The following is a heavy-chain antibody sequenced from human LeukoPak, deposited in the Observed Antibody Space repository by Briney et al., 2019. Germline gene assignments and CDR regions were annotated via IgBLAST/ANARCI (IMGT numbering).Heavy chain of an antibody. V-gene: IGHV3-21*01. Sequence: PGGSLRLSCAASGFTFSSYAMNWVRQAPGKGLEWVSSISSSNSFRYYADSLKGRFTVSRDNAKNSLYLEMNSLGAEDTAVYYCASETKGLFYGMDVWGQGTTVTVS. CDR1: GFTFSSYA. CDR2: ISSSNSFR. J-gene: IGHJ6*02. CDR3: ASETKGLFYGMDV. D-gene: IGHD1-14*01.